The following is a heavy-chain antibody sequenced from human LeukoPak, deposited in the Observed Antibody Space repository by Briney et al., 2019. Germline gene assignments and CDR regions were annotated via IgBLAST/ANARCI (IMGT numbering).Heavy chain of an antibody. CDR2: VSVSGSST. V-gene: IGHV3-23*01. Sequence: GGSLRLSCAASGFTFSTYVMSWVRQAPGKGLEWVSTVSVSGSSTYYADSGKGRFTISRDNSKNSVSLQMNSLRAAATAVYYCTKGVSSSWRTPFDFWGQGTLVTVSS. J-gene: IGHJ4*02. D-gene: IGHD6-13*01. CDR1: GFTFSTYV. CDR3: TKGVSSSWRTPFDF.